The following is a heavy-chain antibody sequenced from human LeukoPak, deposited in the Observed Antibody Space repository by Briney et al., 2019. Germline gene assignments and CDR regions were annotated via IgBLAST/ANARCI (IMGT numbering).Heavy chain of an antibody. Sequence: GESGKISCQGSRYSFTTFWIGWVRQMPGTGLEWMGIIYPADSDTRYSPSFQGQVTISADKSISTASLQWSSLKASDSAMYYCARRFCSGGSCYRALDIWGQGTMVTVSS. CDR2: IYPADSDT. J-gene: IGHJ3*02. CDR3: ARRFCSGGSCYRALDI. CDR1: RYSFTTFW. V-gene: IGHV5-51*01. D-gene: IGHD2-15*01.